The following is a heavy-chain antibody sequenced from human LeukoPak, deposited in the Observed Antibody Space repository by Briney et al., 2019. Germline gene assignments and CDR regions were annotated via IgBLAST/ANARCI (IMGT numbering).Heavy chain of an antibody. D-gene: IGHD3-22*01. CDR1: GFTFDDYA. CDR2: ISWNSGSI. CDR3: AKDNYYDTKSAFDY. Sequence: GRSLRLSCAASGFTFDDYAMHWVRQAPGKGLEWVSGISWNSGSIGYADSVKGRFTISRDNAKNSLYLQMNSLRAEDTALYYRAKDNYYDTKSAFDYWGQGTLVTVSS. V-gene: IGHV3-9*01. J-gene: IGHJ4*02.